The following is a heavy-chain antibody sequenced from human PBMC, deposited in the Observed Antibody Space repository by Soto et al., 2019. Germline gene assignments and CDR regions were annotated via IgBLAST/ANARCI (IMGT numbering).Heavy chain of an antibody. CDR1: GYNFINYW. CDR3: ARGRRQKTLASRTDLDY. CDR2: IYPGDSDT. V-gene: IGHV5-51*01. J-gene: IGHJ4*02. Sequence: GESLKISCNGSGYNFINYWIAWVRQMPGKGLEWMGIIYPGDSDTRYSPSFRGQVTISADKSINTAYVQWSSLKASDTAMYYCARGRRQKTLASRTDLDYWGQGTLVTVSS.